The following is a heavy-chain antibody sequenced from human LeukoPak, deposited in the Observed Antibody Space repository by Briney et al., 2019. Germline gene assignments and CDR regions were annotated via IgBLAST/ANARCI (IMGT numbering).Heavy chain of an antibody. V-gene: IGHV3-30*03. D-gene: IGHD6-6*01. CDR3: ARDGAARDVDY. J-gene: IGHJ4*02. CDR2: ISYDGSKK. Sequence: GGSLRLSCAASGFTFRSYGMDWVRQAPGKGLEWVAIISYDGSKKFYADSVKGRFTISRDNSKNTVYLQMNSLRPEDTAVYYCARDGAARDVDYWGQGTLVTVSS. CDR1: GFTFRSYG.